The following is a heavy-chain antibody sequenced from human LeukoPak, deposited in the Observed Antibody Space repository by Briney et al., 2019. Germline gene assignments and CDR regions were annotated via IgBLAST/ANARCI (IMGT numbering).Heavy chain of an antibody. CDR3: AKGRGLFVGYFDY. V-gene: IGHV3-23*01. D-gene: IGHD3-16*02. Sequence: GGSLRLSCAASGFTFSSYTMSWVRQAPGKGLEWVSLVSAGGGSTYYADSVKGRFTISRDNSKNTLYLQMNSLRAEDTAIYYCAKGRGLFVGYFDYWGQGTLVTVSS. CDR2: VSAGGGST. CDR1: GFTFSSYT. J-gene: IGHJ4*02.